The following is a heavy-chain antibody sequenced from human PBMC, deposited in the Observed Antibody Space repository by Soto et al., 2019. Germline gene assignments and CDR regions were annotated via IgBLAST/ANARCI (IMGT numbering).Heavy chain of an antibody. J-gene: IGHJ6*02. CDR2: INPNSGGT. Sequence: XAVKVSSTASGSPLTGYYMHWVRQTPGQGLEWMGWINPNSGGTNYAQKFQGRVTMTRDTSISTAYMELSRLRSDDTAVYYCARVVVKAATPYYYYGMDVWGQRTTVTVSS. CDR3: ARVVVKAATPYYYYGMDV. V-gene: IGHV1-2*02. D-gene: IGHD2-2*02. CDR1: GSPLTGYY.